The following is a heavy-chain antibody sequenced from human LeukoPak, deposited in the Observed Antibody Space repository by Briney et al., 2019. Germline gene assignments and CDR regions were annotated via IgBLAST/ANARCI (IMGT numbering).Heavy chain of an antibody. CDR2: INPNSGGT. CDR3: ARGYCSGGSCYRYNWFDP. J-gene: IGHJ5*02. V-gene: IGHV1-2*02. CDR1: GYTFTGYY. D-gene: IGHD2-15*01. Sequence: GASVTVSCKASGYTFTGYYLHWVRQAPGQGLEWMGWINPNSGGTNYAQKFQGRVTMTRDTSISTAYMELSRLRSDDTAVYYCARGYCSGGSCYRYNWFDPWGRGSLVTVSS.